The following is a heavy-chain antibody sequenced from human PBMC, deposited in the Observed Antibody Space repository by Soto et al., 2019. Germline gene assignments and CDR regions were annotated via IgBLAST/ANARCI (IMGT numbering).Heavy chain of an antibody. J-gene: IGHJ6*03. CDR1: GGSISSGGYY. CDR2: IYYSGST. CDR3: ARVDYGSGRNHYYYMDV. D-gene: IGHD3-10*01. Sequence: SETLSLTCTVSGGSISSGGYYWSWIRQHPGKGLEWIGYIYYSGSTYYNPSLKSRVTISVDTSKNQFSLKLSSVTAADTAVYYCARVDYGSGRNHYYYMDVWGKGTTVTVSS. V-gene: IGHV4-31*03.